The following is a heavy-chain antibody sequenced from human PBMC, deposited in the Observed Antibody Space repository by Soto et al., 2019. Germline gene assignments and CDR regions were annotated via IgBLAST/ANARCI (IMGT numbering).Heavy chain of an antibody. Sequence: GGSLRLSCAASGFTFSSYGMHWVRQAPGKGLEWVAVISYDGSNKYYADSVKGRFTISRDNSKNTLYLQMNSLRAEDTAVYYCATLAAAGYGSDYWGQGTLVTVSS. CDR2: ISYDGSNK. D-gene: IGHD6-13*01. V-gene: IGHV3-30*03. J-gene: IGHJ4*02. CDR3: ATLAAAGYGSDY. CDR1: GFTFSSYG.